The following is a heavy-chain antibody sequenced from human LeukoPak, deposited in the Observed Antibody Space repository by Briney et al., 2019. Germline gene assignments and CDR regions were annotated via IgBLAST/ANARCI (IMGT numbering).Heavy chain of an antibody. CDR2: ISGSGGST. CDR1: GFTFSSYA. Sequence: GGSLRLSCAASGFTFSSYAMSWVRQAPGKGLEWVSLISGSGGSTYYADSVKGRFTISRDNAQNSLFLQVNSLRAEDTAVYYCVRDQGGAVSYWGQGTLVTVSS. J-gene: IGHJ4*02. V-gene: IGHV3-23*01. CDR3: VRDQGGAVSY. D-gene: IGHD3-16*01.